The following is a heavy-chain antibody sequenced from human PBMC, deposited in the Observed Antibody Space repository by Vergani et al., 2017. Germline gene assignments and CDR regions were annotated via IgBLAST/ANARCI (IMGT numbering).Heavy chain of an antibody. CDR2: ISGSGGST. V-gene: IGHV3-23*04. CDR1: GFTFSSYA. Sequence: VQLVESGGGVVQPGRSLRLSCAASGFTFSSYAMSWVRQAPGKGLEWVSAISGSGGSTYYADSVKGRFTISRDNSKNTLYLQMNSLRVEDTAVYYCARDRAIVVVPAADGPGAFDIWGQGTMVTVSS. CDR3: ARDRAIVVVPAADGPGAFDI. J-gene: IGHJ3*02. D-gene: IGHD2-2*01.